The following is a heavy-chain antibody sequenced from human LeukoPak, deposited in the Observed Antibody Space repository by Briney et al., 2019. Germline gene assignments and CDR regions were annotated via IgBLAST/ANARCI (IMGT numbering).Heavy chain of an antibody. CDR2: IYYSGST. J-gene: IGHJ4*02. V-gene: IGHV4-59*01. Sequence: GSLRLSCTASGFTFRDAWMSWVRQAPGKGLEWIGYIYYSGSTNYNPSLKSRVTVSVDTSKNQFSLKLSSVTAADTAVYYCASSRYSSSWYPDYWGQGTLVTVSS. CDR1: GFTFRDAW. D-gene: IGHD6-13*01. CDR3: ASSRYSSSWYPDY.